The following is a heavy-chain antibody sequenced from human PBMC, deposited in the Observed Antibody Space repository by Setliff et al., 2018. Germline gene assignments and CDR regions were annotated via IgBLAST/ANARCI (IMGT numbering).Heavy chain of an antibody. V-gene: IGHV4-34*01. D-gene: IGHD3-10*01. Sequence: PSETLSLTCAVYGESFSGYFWSWIRQTPEKGLEWIGEISHSGNTNYNPSFKSRVTISIDTSKNQFSLKVNSVTAADTAVYFCARVLVLGYNWFDPWSQGTLVTVSS. CDR3: ARVLVLGYNWFDP. CDR1: GESFSGYF. CDR2: ISHSGNT. J-gene: IGHJ5*02.